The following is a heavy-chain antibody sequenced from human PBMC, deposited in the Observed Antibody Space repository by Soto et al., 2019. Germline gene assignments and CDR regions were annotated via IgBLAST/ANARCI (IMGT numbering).Heavy chain of an antibody. D-gene: IGHD1-1*01. CDR2: TYHRSKWLN. CDR1: GDSVSSHSAA. V-gene: IGHV6-1*01. CDR3: ARGTGDQRGDALEI. Sequence: QVHLHQSGPGVVKPSQTLSLTCAISGDSVSSHSAAWNWIRQSPLRGLEWLGRTYHRSKWLNDYAQNPRGRRTVNQDTSKNQFSLQMYSVTPEDAAVYYCARGTGDQRGDALEIWGQGTVGTVSS. J-gene: IGHJ3*02.